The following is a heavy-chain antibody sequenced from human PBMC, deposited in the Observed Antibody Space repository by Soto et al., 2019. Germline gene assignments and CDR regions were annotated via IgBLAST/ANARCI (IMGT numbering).Heavy chain of an antibody. CDR1: GFTFSSYS. D-gene: IGHD6-13*01. V-gene: IGHV3-21*01. CDR2: ISSSSSYI. Sequence: EVQLVESGGGLVKPGGSLRLSCAASGFTFSSYSMNWVRQAPGKGLEWVSSISSSSSYIYYAASVKGRFTISRDNAKNSLYLQMNSLRAEDTAVYYCARGPGAAGLSDFDYWGQGTLVTVSS. J-gene: IGHJ4*02. CDR3: ARGPGAAGLSDFDY.